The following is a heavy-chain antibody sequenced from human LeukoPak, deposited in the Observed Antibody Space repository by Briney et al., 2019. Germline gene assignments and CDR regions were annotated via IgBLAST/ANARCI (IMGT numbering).Heavy chain of an antibody. V-gene: IGHV4-59*01. J-gene: IGHJ4*02. CDR2: IYYSGST. CDR3: ARGGYSSGWYSVDY. Sequence: SETLSLTCTVSGGSISSYYWSWIRQPPGKGLEWIGYIYYSGSTNYNPSLKSRVTISVDTSKNQFSLKLSSVTAADTAVCYCARGGYSSGWYSVDYWGQGTLVTVSS. D-gene: IGHD6-19*01. CDR1: GGSISSYY.